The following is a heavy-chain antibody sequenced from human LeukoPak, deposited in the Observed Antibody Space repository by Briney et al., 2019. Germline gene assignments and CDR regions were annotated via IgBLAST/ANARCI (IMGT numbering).Heavy chain of an antibody. CDR3: AKDQGSGAFDI. Sequence: GGSLRLSCAASGFTFSSYARSWVRQAPGKGLEWVSAISGGGGSTYYADSVKGRFTISRDNSKNTLYLQMNSLRAEDTAVYSCAKDQGSGAFDIWGQGTMVTVSS. J-gene: IGHJ3*02. CDR1: GFTFSSYA. V-gene: IGHV3-23*01. CDR2: ISGGGGST.